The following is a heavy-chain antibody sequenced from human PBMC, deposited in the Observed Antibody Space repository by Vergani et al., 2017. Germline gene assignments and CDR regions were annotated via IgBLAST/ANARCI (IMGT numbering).Heavy chain of an antibody. CDR2: IYYSGST. CDR3: ARASSSSGYYSLSWFDP. Sequence: QLQLQESGPGLVKPSETLSLTCTVSGGSISSRSYYWGWIRQPPGKGLEWIGSIYYSGSTYYNPSLKSRVTISVDTSKNQFSLKLSSVTAADTAVYYCARASSSSGYYSLSWFDPWGQGTLVTVSS. CDR1: GGSISSRSYY. D-gene: IGHD3-22*01. V-gene: IGHV4-39*07. J-gene: IGHJ5*02.